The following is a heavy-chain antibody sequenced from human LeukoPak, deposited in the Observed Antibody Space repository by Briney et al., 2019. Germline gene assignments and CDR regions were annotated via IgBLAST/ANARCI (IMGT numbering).Heavy chain of an antibody. V-gene: IGHV3-23*01. CDR2: ISHSADLT. Sequence: GGSLRLSCAASGFTFSSSAMSWVRQAPGRGPEWLSAISHSADLTFYADSVTGRFTISRDNSKNTFYLQMDSLRAEDTAVYYCASRSPAIAVAGGLDYWGQGTLVTVSS. J-gene: IGHJ4*02. CDR1: GFTFSSSA. CDR3: ASRSPAIAVAGGLDY. D-gene: IGHD6-19*01.